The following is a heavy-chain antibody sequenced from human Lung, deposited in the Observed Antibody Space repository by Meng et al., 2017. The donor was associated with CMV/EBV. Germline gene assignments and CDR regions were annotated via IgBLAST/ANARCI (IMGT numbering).Heavy chain of an antibody. D-gene: IGHD2-2*02. CDR1: RFPFGSFA. J-gene: IGHJ2*01. Sequence: LTXAASRFPFGSFAMHWVRQAPGKGLQWVAFIRYDGTNTYHADPVKGRFSISRDNSKNTLYLQMNSLRAEDTAVYYCAKGGYCTSSSCYMDWYFDLWXRGNXVTVSS. CDR2: IRYDGTNT. V-gene: IGHV3-30*02. CDR3: AKGGYCTSSSCYMDWYFDL.